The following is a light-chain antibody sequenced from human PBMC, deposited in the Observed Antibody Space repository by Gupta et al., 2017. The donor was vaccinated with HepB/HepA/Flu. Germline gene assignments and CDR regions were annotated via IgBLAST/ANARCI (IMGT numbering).Light chain of an antibody. CDR1: QAIRHD. Sequence: DIQMTQSPSSLSASLGDRVTITCRASQAIRHDLAWYRQKPGEAPKCLIYGASSLQSGVPSRFSGRRSGPDFTLAISSLQPADVATYYCQQYDTYPWTFGRGTKVEIK. CDR3: QQYDTYPWT. J-gene: IGKJ1*01. CDR2: GAS. V-gene: IGKV1-17*01.